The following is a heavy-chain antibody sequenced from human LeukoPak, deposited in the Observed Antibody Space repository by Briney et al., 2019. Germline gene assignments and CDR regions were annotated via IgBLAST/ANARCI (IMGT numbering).Heavy chain of an antibody. D-gene: IGHD2-2*01. CDR1: GYTFTSYY. CDR2: INTSGGST. J-gene: IGHJ4*02. V-gene: IGHV1-46*01. Sequence: ASVKVSCKASGYTFTSYYMHWVRQARGQGLEWMGIINTSGGSTSYAQKFQGRVTMTRDTSTSTVYMELTSLRSEDTAVYYCARDNQGCSSTSCYWGGGGDYWGQGTLVTVSS. CDR3: ARDNQGCSSTSCYWGGGGDY.